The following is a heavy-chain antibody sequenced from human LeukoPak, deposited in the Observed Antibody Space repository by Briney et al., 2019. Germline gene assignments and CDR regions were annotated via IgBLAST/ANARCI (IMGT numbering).Heavy chain of an antibody. CDR2: IYYSGST. V-gene: IGHV4-59*08. D-gene: IGHD6-19*01. CDR3: ARRRLQWLVRHDAFDI. CDR1: GGSISSYY. Sequence: SETLSLTCTVSGGSISSYYWSRIRQPPGKGLEWIGYIYYSGSTNYNPSLKSRVTISVDTSKNQFSLKLSSVTAADTAVYYCARRRLQWLVRHDAFDIWGQGTMVTVSS. J-gene: IGHJ3*02.